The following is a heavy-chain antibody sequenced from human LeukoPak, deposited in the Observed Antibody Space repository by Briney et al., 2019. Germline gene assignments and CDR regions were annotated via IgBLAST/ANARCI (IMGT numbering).Heavy chain of an antibody. CDR2: ISGSGGST. D-gene: IGHD3-16*01. J-gene: IGHJ4*02. CDR3: AKDLGARVFY. CDR1: GFTFSSYA. Sequence: PGGPLRLSCAASGFTFSSYAVSWVRQAPGKGLEWVSAISGSGGSTYYADSVKGRFTISRDNSKNTLYLQMNSLRAEDTAVYYCAKDLGARVFYWGQGTLVTVSS. V-gene: IGHV3-23*01.